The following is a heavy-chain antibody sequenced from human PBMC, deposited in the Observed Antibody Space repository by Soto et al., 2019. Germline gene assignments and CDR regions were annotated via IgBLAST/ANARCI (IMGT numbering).Heavy chain of an antibody. J-gene: IGHJ6*03. CDR2: IYSGGST. Sequence: GGSLRLSCAASGFTVSSNYMSWVRQAPGKGLEWVSVIYSGGSTYYADSVKGRFTISRNNSKNTLYLQMNSLRAEDTAVYYCARDYGDYNFAGYYYYYMDVWGKGTTVTVSS. V-gene: IGHV3-53*04. CDR1: GFTVSSNY. CDR3: ARDYGDYNFAGYYYYYMDV. D-gene: IGHD4-17*01.